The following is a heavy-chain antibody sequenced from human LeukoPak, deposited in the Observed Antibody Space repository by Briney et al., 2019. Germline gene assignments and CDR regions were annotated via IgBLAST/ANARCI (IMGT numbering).Heavy chain of an antibody. D-gene: IGHD3-3*01. Sequence: SETLSLTCTVSGGSISSYYWSWIRQPPGKGLEWIGYIYYSGSTNYNPSLKSRVTISVDTSKNQFSLKLSSVTAADTAVYYCASSTGNYDLWSGKDYYYYMDVWGKGTTVTVSS. CDR1: GGSISSYY. CDR2: IYYSGST. V-gene: IGHV4-59*01. CDR3: ASSTGNYDLWSGKDYYYYMDV. J-gene: IGHJ6*03.